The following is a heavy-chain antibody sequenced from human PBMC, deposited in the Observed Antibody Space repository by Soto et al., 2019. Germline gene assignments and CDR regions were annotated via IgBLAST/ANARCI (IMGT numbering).Heavy chain of an antibody. V-gene: IGHV4-30-4*01. J-gene: IGHJ4*02. CDR3: ARTYGDYSSLSIDY. D-gene: IGHD4-17*01. CDR2: IYYSGST. CDR1: GGSISSGDYY. Sequence: SETLSLTCTVSGGSISSGDYYWSWIRQPPGKGLEWIGHIYYSGSTYYNPSLKSRVTISVDTSKNQFSLKLSSVAAADTAVYYCARTYGDYSSLSIDYWGQGTLVTVSS.